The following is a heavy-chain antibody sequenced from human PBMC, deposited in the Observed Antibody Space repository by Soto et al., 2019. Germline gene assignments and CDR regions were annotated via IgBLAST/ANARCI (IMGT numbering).Heavy chain of an antibody. CDR1: GFTFRSYA. CDR3: AKGNGAAGGRGAYFHS. V-gene: IGHV3-23*01. Sequence: QLLESGGGLVQPGGSLRLYCATSGFTFRSYAMSWVRQAPGKGLEWVSTITSSGGNTFYAGSVKGRFTISRDNSKSTLSLQINSLKAEDTAIYYCAKGNGAAGGRGAYFHSWGQGTLVTVSS. J-gene: IGHJ4*02. CDR2: ITSSGGNT. D-gene: IGHD6-13*01.